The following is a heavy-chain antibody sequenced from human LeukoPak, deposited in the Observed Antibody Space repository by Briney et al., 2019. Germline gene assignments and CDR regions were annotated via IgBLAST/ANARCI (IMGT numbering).Heavy chain of an antibody. V-gene: IGHV1-2*02. CDR1: GYTFTGYY. CDR3: ARDLGSSGWLYYFDY. CDR2: INPNSGGT. D-gene: IGHD6-19*01. Sequence: ASVKVSCKASGYTFTGYYMHWVRQAPGQGLEWMGWINPNSGGTNYAQKFQGRVTMTRDTSISTAYMDLSRLRSDDTAVYYCARDLGSSGWLYYFDYWGQGTLVTVSS. J-gene: IGHJ4*02.